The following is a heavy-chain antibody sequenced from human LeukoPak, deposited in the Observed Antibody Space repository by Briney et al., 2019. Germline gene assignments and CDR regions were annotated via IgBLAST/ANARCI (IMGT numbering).Heavy chain of an antibody. J-gene: IGHJ6*02. CDR3: AREADYYDSSGYYFPYYGMDV. CDR2: IYYSGST. CDR1: GVSISSYY. Sequence: SETLSLTCTVSGVSISSYYWSWIRQPPGKGLEWIGYIYYSGSTNYNPSLKSRVTISVDTSKNQFSLKLSSVTAADTAVYCCAREADYYDSSGYYFPYYGMDVWGQGTTVTVPS. D-gene: IGHD3-22*01. V-gene: IGHV4-59*01.